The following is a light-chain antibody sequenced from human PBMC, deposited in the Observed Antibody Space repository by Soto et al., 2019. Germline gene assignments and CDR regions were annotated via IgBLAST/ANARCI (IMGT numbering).Light chain of an antibody. CDR2: EVS. CDR3: SSYRTGGPFV. V-gene: IGLV2-14*01. J-gene: IGLJ1*01. Sequence: QSVLPQPASVSGSPGQSIAISCTGTSSDVGGYNYVSWYQQLPGKAPKLLISEVSNRPSGVSHRFSGSKSGNTASLTIPGLQAEDEADYYCSSYRTGGPFVFGTGTKAPS. CDR1: SSDVGGYNY.